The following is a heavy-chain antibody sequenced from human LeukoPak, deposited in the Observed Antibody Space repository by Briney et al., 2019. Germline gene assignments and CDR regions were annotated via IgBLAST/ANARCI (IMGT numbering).Heavy chain of an antibody. D-gene: IGHD2-2*01. CDR2: IYTSGST. V-gene: IGHV4-4*07. CDR1: GGSISSYY. CDR3: ARGVVVVPAAGYYYYMDV. Sequence: SETLSLTCTASGGSISSYYWSWIRQPAGKGLEWIGRIYTSGSTNYNPSLKSRVTISVDTSKNQFSLKLSSVTAADTAVYYCARGVVVVPAAGYYYYMDVWGKGTTVTISS. J-gene: IGHJ6*03.